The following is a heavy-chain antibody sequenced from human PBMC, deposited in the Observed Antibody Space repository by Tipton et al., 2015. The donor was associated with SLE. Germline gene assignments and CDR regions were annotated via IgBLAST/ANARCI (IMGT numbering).Heavy chain of an antibody. J-gene: IGHJ4*02. CDR1: GGSFSGYY. Sequence: LRLSCAVYGGSFSGYYWSWIRQPPGKGLEWIGEINHSGSTNYNPSLKSRVTISVDTSKNQFSLKLSSVTAADTAVYYCARETTLVRGSSDYWGQGTLVTVSS. CDR3: ARETTLVRGSSDY. CDR2: INHSGST. V-gene: IGHV4-34*01. D-gene: IGHD1-1*01.